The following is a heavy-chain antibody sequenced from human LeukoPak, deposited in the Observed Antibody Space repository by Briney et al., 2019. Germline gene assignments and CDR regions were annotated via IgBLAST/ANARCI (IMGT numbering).Heavy chain of an antibody. CDR3: ARDCSGGSCYPNGYYFDY. J-gene: IGHJ4*02. Sequence: SETLSLTCTVSGGSISSHYWSWIRQPPGKGLEWIGYIYYSGSTNYNPSLKSRVTISVDTSKNQFSLKLSSVTAADTAVYYCARDCSGGSCYPNGYYFDYWGQGTLVTVSS. CDR1: GGSISSHY. D-gene: IGHD2-15*01. CDR2: IYYSGST. V-gene: IGHV4-59*11.